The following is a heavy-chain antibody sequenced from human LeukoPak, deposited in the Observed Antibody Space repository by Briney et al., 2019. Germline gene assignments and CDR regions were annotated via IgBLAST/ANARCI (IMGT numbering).Heavy chain of an antibody. CDR2: IRSKAYRGTT. Sequence: GGSLRLSCTASGFTFGDHAMSWVRQAPGKGLEWVGFIRSKAYRGTTEYAASVKGRFSISRDDSESIVYLQMNSLKTEDTAVYYCTRGPMQLWLHNGMDAWGQGTTVTVSS. CDR3: TRGPMQLWLHNGMDA. J-gene: IGHJ6*02. D-gene: IGHD1-1*01. CDR1: GFTFGDHA. V-gene: IGHV3-49*04.